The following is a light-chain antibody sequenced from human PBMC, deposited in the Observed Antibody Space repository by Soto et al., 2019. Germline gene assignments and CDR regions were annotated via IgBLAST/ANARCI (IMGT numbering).Light chain of an antibody. CDR3: CSYAGSSTFV. Sequence: QSALTQSASVSGSPGQSITISCSGTSSDVGSYNLVSWYQQHPGKAPKLMIYEGSKRPSGASSRFSASKSGNTASLTTSGLQAEDEADYYCCSYAGSSTFVFGTGTKVTVL. CDR2: EGS. J-gene: IGLJ1*01. CDR1: SSDVGSYNL. V-gene: IGLV2-23*03.